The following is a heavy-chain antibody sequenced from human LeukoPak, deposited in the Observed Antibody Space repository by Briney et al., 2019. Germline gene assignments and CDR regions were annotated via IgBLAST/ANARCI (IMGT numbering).Heavy chain of an antibody. D-gene: IGHD3-22*01. CDR2: IIVGSGNT. Sequence: SVKVSCKASGFTFTSSAMQWVRQARGQRGEWIGWIIVGSGNTNYAQKFQERVTITRDMSTSTAYMELSSLRSEDTAVYYCAAEDYYDSSGRDFDIWGQGTMVTVSS. V-gene: IGHV1-58*02. CDR1: GFTFTSSA. CDR3: AAEDYYDSSGRDFDI. J-gene: IGHJ3*02.